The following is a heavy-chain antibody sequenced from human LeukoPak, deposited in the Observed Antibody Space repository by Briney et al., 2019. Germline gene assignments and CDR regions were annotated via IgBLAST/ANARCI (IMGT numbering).Heavy chain of an antibody. J-gene: IGHJ6*02. Sequence: GGSLRLSCAASGFTFSSYGMHWVRQAPGKGLEWVAVIWYDGSNKYYADSVKGRFTISRDNSKNTLYLQMNSLRAEDTAVYYCARDAPSDAQWLVVRHYYYYYGMDVWGQGTTVTVSS. CDR1: GFTFSSYG. CDR2: IWYDGSNK. CDR3: ARDAPSDAQWLVVRHYYYYYGMDV. V-gene: IGHV3-33*01. D-gene: IGHD6-19*01.